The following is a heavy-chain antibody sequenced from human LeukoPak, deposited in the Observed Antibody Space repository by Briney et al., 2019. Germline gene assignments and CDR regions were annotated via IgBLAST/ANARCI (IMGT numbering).Heavy chain of an antibody. J-gene: IGHJ4*02. CDR1: GFTLSSYW. Sequence: GGSLRLSCAASGFTLSSYWMTWVRQAPGKGLEWVANIKQDGSEKYYGDSVKGRFTISRDNAKHSLYLQMNSLRAEDTAVYYCARDAGIVAVSVFDYWGRGTLVTVSS. D-gene: IGHD1-26*01. CDR3: ARDAGIVAVSVFDY. V-gene: IGHV3-7*01. CDR2: IKQDGSEK.